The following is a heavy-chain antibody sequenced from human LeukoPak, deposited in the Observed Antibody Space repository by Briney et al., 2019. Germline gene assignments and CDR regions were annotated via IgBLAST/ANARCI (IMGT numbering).Heavy chain of an antibody. V-gene: IGHV1-8*01. J-gene: IGHJ5*02. D-gene: IGHD5-18*01. CDR1: GYTFTRND. CDR2: MSPSSGNT. Sequence: ASVKVSCKASGYTFTRNDIHWVRQATGQGLEWMAWMSPSSGNTGYAQKFQGRVTITRNTSISTAYMELSSLRSEDTAVYYCARGLGYPGYLLDLWGRGTLVTVSS. CDR3: ARGLGYPGYLLDL.